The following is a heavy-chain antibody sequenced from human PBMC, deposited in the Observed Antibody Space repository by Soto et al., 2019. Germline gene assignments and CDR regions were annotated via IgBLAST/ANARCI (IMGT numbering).Heavy chain of an antibody. J-gene: IGHJ3*02. CDR1: GGSISSGDYY. Sequence: QVQLQESGPGLVKPSQTLSLTCTVSGGSISSGDYYWSWIRQPPGKGLEWIGYIYYSGSTYYNPSLKSRVTISVDTSKNHFSLKLISVTAADTAVYYCARVPSTMVTDAFDIWGQGKMVTVSS. D-gene: IGHD3-10*01. V-gene: IGHV4-30-4*01. CDR2: IYYSGST. CDR3: ARVPSTMVTDAFDI.